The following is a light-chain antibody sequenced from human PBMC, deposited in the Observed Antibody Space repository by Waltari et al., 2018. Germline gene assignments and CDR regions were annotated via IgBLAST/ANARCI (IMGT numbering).Light chain of an antibody. V-gene: IGKV4-1*01. CDR3: QQYYNTPYT. CDR1: QSVLYSSNNKNY. CDR2: GAS. Sequence: DIVMTQSPDSLAVSLGVRATINCKSSQSVLYSSNNKNYLAWYQQKPGQPPKLLIYGASTRESGVPDRFSGSGSGTEFTLTISSLQAEDVAVYYCQQYYNTPYTFGQGTKLEIK. J-gene: IGKJ2*01.